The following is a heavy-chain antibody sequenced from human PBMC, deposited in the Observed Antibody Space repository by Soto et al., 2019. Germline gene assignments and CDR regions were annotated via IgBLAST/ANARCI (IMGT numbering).Heavy chain of an antibody. J-gene: IGHJ4*02. CDR1: GFTVSSNY. Sequence: EVQLVETGGGLIQPGGSLRLSCAASGFTVSSNYMSWVRQAPGKGLEWVSVIYSGGSTYYADSVKGRFTISRDNSKNTLYLQMNSLRAEDTAVYYCARASYYYGSGSYPVFDYWGQGTLVTVSS. D-gene: IGHD3-10*01. CDR3: ARASYYYGSGSYPVFDY. V-gene: IGHV3-53*02. CDR2: IYSGGST.